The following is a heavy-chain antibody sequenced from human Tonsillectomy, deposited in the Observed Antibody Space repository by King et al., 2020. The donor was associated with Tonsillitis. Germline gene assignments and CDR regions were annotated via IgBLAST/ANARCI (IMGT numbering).Heavy chain of an antibody. D-gene: IGHD6-13*01. CDR1: GFTFDDNP. CDR3: AKDTGIGDYYYGMDV. Sequence: QLVQSGGGLVQPGGPLSPSFAASGFTFDDNPMNWVRQAPGKGLKWFPGISWISGSIGISDSVKGRLPISRYNAKNSLNLQMNSLRAEDTALYYCAKDTGIGDYYYGMDVWGQGTTVTVSS. CDR2: ISWISGSI. J-gene: IGHJ6*02. V-gene: IGHV3-9*01.